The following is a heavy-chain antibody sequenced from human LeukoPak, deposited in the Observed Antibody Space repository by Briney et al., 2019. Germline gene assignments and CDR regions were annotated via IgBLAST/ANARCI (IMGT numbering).Heavy chain of an antibody. Sequence: GGSLRFSCAASGFTFSTYSMNWVRQAPGKGLEWVSSISSSSSSIYYADSVKGRFTISRDNAKDSLHLQMNSLRAEDTAVYYCVRQYCSSTSCSVSDYWGQGTPVTVSS. D-gene: IGHD2-2*01. CDR3: VRQYCSSTSCSVSDY. V-gene: IGHV3-21*01. CDR2: ISSSSSSI. CDR1: GFTFSTYS. J-gene: IGHJ4*02.